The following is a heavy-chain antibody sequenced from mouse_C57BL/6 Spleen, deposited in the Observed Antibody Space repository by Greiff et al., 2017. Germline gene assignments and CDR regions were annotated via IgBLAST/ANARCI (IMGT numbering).Heavy chain of an antibody. V-gene: IGHV1-54*01. CDR1: GYAFTNYL. J-gene: IGHJ4*01. CDR3: ARGGAYAMDY. Sequence: VQLQQSGAELVRPGTSVKVSCKASGYAFTNYLIEWVKQRPGQGLEWIGVINPGSGGTNYNEKFKGKATLTADKSSSTAYVQLSSLTSEDSAVYFWARGGAYAMDYWGQGTSGTVSS. CDR2: INPGSGGT.